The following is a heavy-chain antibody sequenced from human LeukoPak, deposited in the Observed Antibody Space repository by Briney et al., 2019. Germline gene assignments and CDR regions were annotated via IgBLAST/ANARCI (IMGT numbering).Heavy chain of an antibody. V-gene: IGHV4-4*02. CDR3: ARLSITMKWFDP. J-gene: IGHJ5*02. CDR1: GGSISSSNW. D-gene: IGHD3-3*01. CDR2: IYHSGST. Sequence: PSETLSLTCAVSGGSISSSNWWSWVRQPPGKELEWIGEIYHSGSTNYNPSLKSRVTISVDRSKNQFFLKLSSVTAADTAVYYCARLSITMKWFDPWGQGTLVTVSS.